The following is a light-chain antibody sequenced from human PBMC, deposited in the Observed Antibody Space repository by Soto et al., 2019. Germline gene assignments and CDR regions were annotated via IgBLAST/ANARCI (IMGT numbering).Light chain of an antibody. CDR2: VNSDGSH. CDR3: QTWSTDIRV. Sequence: QSVLTQSPSASASLGASVKLTCTLSSGHNSYAIAWHQQQPEKGPRYLMKVNSDGSHSKGDGIPDRFSGSSSGAERYLTISSLQSEDEADYYGQTWSTDIRVFGGGTKLTVL. V-gene: IGLV4-69*01. CDR1: SGHNSYA. J-gene: IGLJ3*02.